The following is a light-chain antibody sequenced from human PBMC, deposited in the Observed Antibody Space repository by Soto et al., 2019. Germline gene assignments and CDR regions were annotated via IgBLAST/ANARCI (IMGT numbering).Light chain of an antibody. J-gene: IGLJ1*01. CDR3: SSFSITRTFYV. CDR2: DVN. CDR1: SSDVGGYNY. V-gene: IGLV2-14*01. Sequence: QSALTQPASVSGSPGQSITISFTGTSSDVGGYNYVSWYQQHPGRAPKLMIYDVNNRPSGISSRFSGSKSGNTASLTISGLQAEDEADYYCSSFSITRTFYVFGTGTKVTVL.